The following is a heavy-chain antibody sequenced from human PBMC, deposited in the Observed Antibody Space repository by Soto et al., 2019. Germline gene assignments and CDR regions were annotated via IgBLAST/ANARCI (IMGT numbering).Heavy chain of an antibody. J-gene: IGHJ4*02. V-gene: IGHV5-51*01. CDR1: GYSFTSYW. CDR3: ARRIAAAGPFVY. CDR2: IYPADSDT. Sequence: ESLKISGKGSGYSFTSYWIGWVRQMPGKGLEWKEIIYPADSDTRYSPSFQVQVTISADKSSTTAYLQWSSLNASHTAMYYRARRIAAAGPFVYWGQETLVPVYS. D-gene: IGHD6-13*01.